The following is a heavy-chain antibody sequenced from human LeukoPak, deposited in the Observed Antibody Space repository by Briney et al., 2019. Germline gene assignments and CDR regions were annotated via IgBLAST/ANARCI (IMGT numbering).Heavy chain of an antibody. V-gene: IGHV4-59*12. CDR3: ARRAGAYSHPYDY. D-gene: IGHD4/OR15-4a*01. J-gene: IGHJ4*02. CDR1: GGFISSYY. Sequence: SETLSLTCTVSGGFISSYYWSWIRQPPGKGLEWIGYIYYSGSTNYNPPLKSRVTISVDTSKNQFSLKLSSVTAADTAVYYCARRAGAYSHPYDYWGQGTLVTVSS. CDR2: IYYSGST.